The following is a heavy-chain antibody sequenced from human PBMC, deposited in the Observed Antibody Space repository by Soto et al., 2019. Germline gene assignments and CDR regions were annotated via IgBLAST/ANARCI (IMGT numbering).Heavy chain of an antibody. CDR2: ISGSGGST. D-gene: IGHD3-10*01. CDR1: GFTFSSYA. Sequence: EVQLLESGGGLVQPGGSLRLSCAASGFTFSSYAMSWVRQATGKGLEWVSAISGSGGSTYYADSVKGRFTISRDNSKNTLYLQMNSLRAEDTAVYYCAKGTPPLSFYVSGSYADYWGQGTLVTVSS. V-gene: IGHV3-23*01. J-gene: IGHJ4*02. CDR3: AKGTPPLSFYVSGSYADY.